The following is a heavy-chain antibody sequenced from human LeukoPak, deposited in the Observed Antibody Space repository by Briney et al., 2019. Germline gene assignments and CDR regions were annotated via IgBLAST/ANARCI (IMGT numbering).Heavy chain of an antibody. V-gene: IGHV4-39*01. Sequence: PSETLSLTCTVSGGSISSSSYYWGWVRQPPGKGLEWIGTIYYSGSTYYNPSLKSRVTISVDTSKNQFSLKLSSVTAADTAVYYCARVVPMYSSDWYDDYWGQGTLVTVSS. CDR2: IYYSGST. D-gene: IGHD6-19*01. CDR3: ARVVPMYSSDWYDDY. CDR1: GGSISSSSYY. J-gene: IGHJ4*02.